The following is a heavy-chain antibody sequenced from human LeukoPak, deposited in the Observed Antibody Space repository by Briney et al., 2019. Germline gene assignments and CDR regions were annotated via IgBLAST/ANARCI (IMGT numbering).Heavy chain of an antibody. J-gene: IGHJ6*03. D-gene: IGHD3-10*01. CDR1: GFTFSSYA. V-gene: IGHV3-23*01. CDR3: AKDGASGPYYYYYMDV. CDR2: ISGSGGST. Sequence: GGSLRLSCAASGFTFSSYAMSWVRQAPGKGLEWVSAISGSGGSTYYADSVKGRFTISRDNSKNTLYLQMNSLRAKDTAVYYCAKDGASGPYYYYYMDVWGKGTTVTVSS.